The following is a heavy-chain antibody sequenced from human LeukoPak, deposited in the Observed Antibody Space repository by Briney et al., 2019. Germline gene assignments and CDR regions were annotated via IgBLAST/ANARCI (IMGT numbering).Heavy chain of an antibody. Sequence: PSETLSLPCTVSSDSITSRYWLWLRQPPGKGLDWIGYIHNSGSTNYNPSLRRRVTISQDTSKNQFSLKLSPVTAADAAVYYCATSLRGRIAMAGPIVPYYFDYWGQGTLVTVSS. D-gene: IGHD6-19*01. J-gene: IGHJ4*02. CDR1: SDSITSRY. V-gene: IGHV4-59*11. CDR2: IHNSGST. CDR3: ATSLRGRIAMAGPIVPYYFDY.